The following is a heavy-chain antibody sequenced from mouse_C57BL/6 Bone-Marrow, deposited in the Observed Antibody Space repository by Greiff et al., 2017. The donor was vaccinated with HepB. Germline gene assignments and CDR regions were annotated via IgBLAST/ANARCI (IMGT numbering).Heavy chain of an antibody. Sequence: EVQVVESGGGLVKPGGSLKLSCAASGFTFSDYGMHWVRQAPEKGLEWVAYISSGSSTIYYADTVKGRFTISRDNAKNTLFLQMTSLRSEDTDMYYCARTITTVVAPYAMDYWGQGTSVTVSS. CDR3: ARTITTVVAPYAMDY. CDR1: GFTFSDYG. J-gene: IGHJ4*01. D-gene: IGHD1-1*01. V-gene: IGHV5-17*01. CDR2: ISSGSSTI.